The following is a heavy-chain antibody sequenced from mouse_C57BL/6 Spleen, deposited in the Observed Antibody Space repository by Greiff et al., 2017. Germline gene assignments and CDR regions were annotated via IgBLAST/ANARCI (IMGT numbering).Heavy chain of an antibody. CDR3: ARWGNYVFDY. D-gene: IGHD2-1*01. CDR1: GYSFTGYY. CDR2: INPSTGGT. Sequence: VQLKQSGPELVKPGASVKISCKASGYSFTGYYMNWVKQSPEKSLEWIGEINPSTGGTTYNQKFKAKATLTVDKSSSTAYMQLKSLTSEDSAVYYCARWGNYVFDYWGQGTTLTVSS. V-gene: IGHV1-42*01. J-gene: IGHJ2*01.